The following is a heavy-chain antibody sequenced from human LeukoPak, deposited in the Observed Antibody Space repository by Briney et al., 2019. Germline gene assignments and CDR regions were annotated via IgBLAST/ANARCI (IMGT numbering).Heavy chain of an antibody. CDR1: GGTFSSYA. CDR3: ARAYYGSGNCGAY. CDR2: IIPIFGTA. V-gene: IGHV1-69*05. Sequence: ASVKVSCKASGGTFSSYAISWVRQAPGQGLEWMGGIIPIFGTANYAQKFQGRVTMTRDMSTSTVYMELCSLKSEDTAVYYCARAYYGSGNCGAYWGQGTLVTVSS. D-gene: IGHD3-10*01. J-gene: IGHJ4*02.